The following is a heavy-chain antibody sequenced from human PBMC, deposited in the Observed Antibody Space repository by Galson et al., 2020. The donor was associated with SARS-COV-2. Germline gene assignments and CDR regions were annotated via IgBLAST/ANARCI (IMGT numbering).Heavy chain of an antibody. J-gene: IGHJ4*02. Sequence: SETLSLTCTVSGGSMSPYYWNWIRQSPGQGLEWVGYVYYTGSSKSNHSLSSRSTISLDTSKSQFSLSLRSVTAADTAVYYCARAYSGSPANRQLDYWSQGTLVTVSS. CDR2: VYYTGSS. V-gene: IGHV4-59*01. CDR1: GGSMSPYY. CDR3: ARAYSGSPANRQLDY. D-gene: IGHD1-26*01.